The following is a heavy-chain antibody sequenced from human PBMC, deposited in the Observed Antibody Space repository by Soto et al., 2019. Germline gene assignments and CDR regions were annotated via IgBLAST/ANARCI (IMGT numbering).Heavy chain of an antibody. D-gene: IGHD3-22*01. J-gene: IGHJ5*02. CDR1: GGSISSGGYY. CDR2: IYYSGST. CDR3: ATYDSSDYYSGSPIGWFDP. V-gene: IGHV4-31*03. Sequence: QVQLQESGPGLVKPSQTLSLTCTVSGGSISSGGYYWSWIRQHPGKGLEWIGYIYYSGSTYYNPSPKSRVTISVDTSKNQFSPKLSSVTAADTAVYYCATYDSSDYYSGSPIGWFDPWGQGTLVTVSS.